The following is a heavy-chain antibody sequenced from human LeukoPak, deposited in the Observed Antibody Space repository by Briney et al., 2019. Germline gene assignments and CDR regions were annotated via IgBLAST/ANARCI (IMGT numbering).Heavy chain of an antibody. Sequence: SETLSLTCTVSGGSISSFYWSWIRQPPGKGLEWIGYIYYNGNTDYNPSLKSRVTISVDTSKNQFPLKLSSVTAADTAVYYCARTQPFGYSYGPYFDYWGQGTLVTVSS. D-gene: IGHD5-18*01. CDR3: ARTQPFGYSYGPYFDY. V-gene: IGHV4-59*08. CDR2: IYYNGNT. CDR1: GGSISSFY. J-gene: IGHJ4*02.